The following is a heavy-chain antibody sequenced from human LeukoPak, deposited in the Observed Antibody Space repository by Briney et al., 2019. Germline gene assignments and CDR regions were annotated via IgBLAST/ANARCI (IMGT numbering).Heavy chain of an antibody. CDR2: ISAYNGNT. Sequence: ASVKVSCKASGYTFTGYGISWVRQAPGQGLEWMGWISAYNGNTNYAQKLQGRVTMTTDTSTSTAYMELRSLRSDDTAVYYCARDLRFLEYQSLPSYYFDYWGQGTLVTVSS. CDR1: GYTFTGYG. D-gene: IGHD3-3*01. V-gene: IGHV1-18*01. J-gene: IGHJ4*02. CDR3: ARDLRFLEYQSLPSYYFDY.